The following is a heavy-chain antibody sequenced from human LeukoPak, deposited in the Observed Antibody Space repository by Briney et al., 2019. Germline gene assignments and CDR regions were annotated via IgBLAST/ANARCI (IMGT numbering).Heavy chain of an antibody. D-gene: IGHD6-13*01. CDR3: AKGDSSSWYSDYFDY. Sequence: GRSLRLSCAASGFTFDDYAMHWVRQAPGKGLEWVSGISWNSDSIGYADSVKGRFTISRDNAKNSLYLQMNSLRAEDTALYYCAKGDSSSWYSDYFDYWGQGTLVTVSS. V-gene: IGHV3-9*01. CDR2: ISWNSDSI. CDR1: GFTFDDYA. J-gene: IGHJ4*02.